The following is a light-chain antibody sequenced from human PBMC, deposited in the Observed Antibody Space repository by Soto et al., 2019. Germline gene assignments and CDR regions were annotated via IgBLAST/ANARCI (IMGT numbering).Light chain of an antibody. CDR1: QSVSSS. CDR2: DTS. V-gene: IGKV3-11*01. CDR3: QQYGGSPRT. Sequence: EIVMTQSPATLSVSPGERATLSCRASQSVSSSLAWYQQKPGQAPRLLIYDTSNRATGIPARFSGSGSGTDFTLTISSLEPEDFAVYYCQQYGGSPRTFGQGTKVDIK. J-gene: IGKJ1*01.